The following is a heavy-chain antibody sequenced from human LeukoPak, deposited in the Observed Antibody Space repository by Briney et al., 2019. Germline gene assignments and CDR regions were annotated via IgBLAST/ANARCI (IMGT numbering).Heavy chain of an antibody. CDR2: IIPILGIA. J-gene: IGHJ4*02. V-gene: IGHV1-69*04. CDR1: GGTFSSYA. D-gene: IGHD3-10*01. Sequence: ASVKVSCKASGGTFSSYAISWVRQAPGQGLEWMGRIIPILGIANYAQKFQGRVTITADKSTSTAYMELSSLRSEDTAVYYCARDRGITMVRGPFDYWGQGTLVTVSS. CDR3: ARDRGITMVRGPFDY.